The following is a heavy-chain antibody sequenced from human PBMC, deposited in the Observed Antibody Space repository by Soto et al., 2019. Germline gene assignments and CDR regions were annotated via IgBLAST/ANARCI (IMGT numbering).Heavy chain of an antibody. J-gene: IGHJ4*02. D-gene: IGHD1-26*01. CDR1: GGSSSGWY. CDR3: ARGPYSRAVGATNPSN. CDR2: ISSGIT. Sequence: PSETLSLTCAVYGGSSSGWYWTWIRQSPVKGLEWIGEISSGITNYNPSLKSRVTISADTSKNQFSLKLSSVTAADTAVHYCARGPYSRAVGATNPSNWGQGTPVTVSS. V-gene: IGHV4-34*01.